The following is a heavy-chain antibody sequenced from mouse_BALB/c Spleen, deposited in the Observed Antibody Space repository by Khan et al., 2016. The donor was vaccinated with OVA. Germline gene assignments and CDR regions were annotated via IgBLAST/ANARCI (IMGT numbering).Heavy chain of an antibody. D-gene: IGHD2-14*01. V-gene: IGHV3-8*02. CDR1: GDSITSGY. CDR3: ARSTDRYAFAY. J-gene: IGHJ3*01. CDR2: MIYSGST. Sequence: EVELVESGPSLVKLSQTLSLTCSVTGDSITSGYWNWIRKFPGNKLEYMGYMIYSGSTYYNPSLKSRISITRHTSKNKYYLQLNSVTTEDTATYYCARSTDRYAFAYWGQGTLVTVAA.